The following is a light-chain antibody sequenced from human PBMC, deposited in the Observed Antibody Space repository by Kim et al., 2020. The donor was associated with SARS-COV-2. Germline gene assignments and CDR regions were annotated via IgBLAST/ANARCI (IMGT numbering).Light chain of an antibody. CDR3: HQYGSSPLT. CDR1: QSVSSSY. Sequence: SPGERATLSCRASQSVSSSYLGWYQQKPGQAPSLIIYGASRRATGIPDRFSGSGSGTEFTLTISRLEPEDFAVYYCHQYGSSPLTFGGGTKVDIK. V-gene: IGKV3-20*01. CDR2: GAS. J-gene: IGKJ4*01.